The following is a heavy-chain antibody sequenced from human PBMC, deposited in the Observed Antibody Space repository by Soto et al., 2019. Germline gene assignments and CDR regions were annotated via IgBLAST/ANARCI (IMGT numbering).Heavy chain of an antibody. CDR3: AKRFSSSWSIDY. J-gene: IGHJ4*02. Sequence: QVQLVESGGGVVQPGRSLRLSCAASGFTFSTYGMHWVRQAPGKGLEWVAVISNGGDNQYYGDSVKGRFTVSRDNSKNTLYLQMHSLRPEDTAVYYCAKRFSSSWSIDYWSQGTLVTVSS. CDR1: GFTFSTYG. D-gene: IGHD6-13*01. CDR2: ISNGGDNQ. V-gene: IGHV3-30*18.